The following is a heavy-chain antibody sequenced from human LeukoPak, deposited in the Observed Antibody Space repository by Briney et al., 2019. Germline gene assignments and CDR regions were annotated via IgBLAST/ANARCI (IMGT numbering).Heavy chain of an antibody. CDR1: GFSVGGTH. J-gene: IGHJ4*02. CDR3: ARDTATTGGGLDS. V-gene: IGHV3-53*01. Sequence: GGSLRLSCAISGFSVGGTHMSWVRQAPGKGLEWVSAIYTGGTTYYADSVQGRFTVSRDNSKNILYLHMINLRAEDTAVYYCARDTATTGGGLDSWGQGTLVTVSS. CDR2: IYTGGTT. D-gene: IGHD1-1*01.